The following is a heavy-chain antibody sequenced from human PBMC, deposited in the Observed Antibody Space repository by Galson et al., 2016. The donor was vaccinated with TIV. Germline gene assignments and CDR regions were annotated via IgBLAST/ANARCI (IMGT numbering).Heavy chain of an antibody. CDR2: ISRSGGNS. Sequence: SLRLSCAASGFIFSDYAMNWARQTPGKGLEWISYISRSGGNSFYAESVKGRFTVSRDSLDKSVFLQMNSLRDEDTAVYFCAREQNYALDVWGPRTMVTVSS. CDR3: AREQNYALDV. V-gene: IGHV3-48*02. CDR1: GFIFSDYA. J-gene: IGHJ6*02. D-gene: IGHD1-7*01.